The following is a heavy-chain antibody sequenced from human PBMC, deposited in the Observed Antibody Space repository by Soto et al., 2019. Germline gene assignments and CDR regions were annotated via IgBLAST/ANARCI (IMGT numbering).Heavy chain of an antibody. CDR1: GGSFSGYY. CDR3: SRIGGSYYDFWSGYYRYYYGMDV. Sequence: SETLSLTCAVYGGSFSGYYWSWIRQPPGKGLEWFGEINHSGSTNYNPSLKSRATISVDTSKNQFSLKLSSVTAADTAVYYCSRIGGSYYDFWSGYYRYYYGMDVWGQGTTVTVS. CDR2: INHSGST. J-gene: IGHJ6*02. D-gene: IGHD3-3*01. V-gene: IGHV4-34*01.